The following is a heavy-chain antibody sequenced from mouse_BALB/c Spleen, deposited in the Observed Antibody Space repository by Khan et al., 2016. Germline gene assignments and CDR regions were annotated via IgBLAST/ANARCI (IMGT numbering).Heavy chain of an antibody. D-gene: IGHD2-12*01. CDR2: IWGDGST. CDR1: GFSLTGYG. Sequence: QVQLKESGPGLVAPSQSLSITCTVSGFSLTGYGVNWVRQPPGKGLEWLGMIWGDGSTDYNSALKSRLSISKANSKSQVFLKMNRLQTDDTAKYYCARPSYYSYDGYDAMDYWGQGTSVTVSS. V-gene: IGHV2-6-7*01. J-gene: IGHJ4*01. CDR3: ARPSYYSYDGYDAMDY.